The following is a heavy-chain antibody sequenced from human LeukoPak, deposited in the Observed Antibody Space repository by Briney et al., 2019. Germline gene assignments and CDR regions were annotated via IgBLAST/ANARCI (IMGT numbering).Heavy chain of an antibody. CDR3: ARGPPRFDP. CDR1: GGSFSGYY. J-gene: IGHJ5*02. CDR2: INHSGST. Sequence: SETLSLTCAVYGGSFSGYYWSWIRQPPGKGLEWIGEINHSGSTNYNPSLKSRVTISVDTSKIQFSLKLSSVTAADTAVYYCARGPPRFDPWGQGTLVTVSS. V-gene: IGHV4-34*01.